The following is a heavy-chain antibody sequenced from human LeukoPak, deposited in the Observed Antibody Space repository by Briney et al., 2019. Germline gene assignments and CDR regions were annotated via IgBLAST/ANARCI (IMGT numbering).Heavy chain of an antibody. CDR2: ISSSGSAI. J-gene: IGHJ4*03. Sequence: PGGSLSLSCAASGFTFSSYEMNWVRQAPGKGLEWVSKISSSGSAIYYADSVKGRFTISRDNAKSTLYLQMNSLRVEDTAVYYCARGGSLGYWGHGTLVTVSS. V-gene: IGHV3-48*03. CDR1: GFTFSSYE. CDR3: ARGGSLGY. D-gene: IGHD6-19*01.